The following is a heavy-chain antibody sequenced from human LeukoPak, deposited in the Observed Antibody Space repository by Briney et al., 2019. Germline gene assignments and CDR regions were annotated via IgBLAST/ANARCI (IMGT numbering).Heavy chain of an antibody. D-gene: IGHD3-22*01. Sequence: PGGSLRLSCAASGFTFSSYNMNWVRQAPGKGLEWVSYISTSSSTIYYADSVKGRFTISRDNAKNSLFLQMNSLRAEDTAVYYCVRDENTSYDSGYYYYYMDVWGKGTTVTVSS. V-gene: IGHV3-48*04. CDR3: VRDENTSYDSGYYYYYMDV. CDR1: GFTFSSYN. CDR2: ISTSSSTI. J-gene: IGHJ6*03.